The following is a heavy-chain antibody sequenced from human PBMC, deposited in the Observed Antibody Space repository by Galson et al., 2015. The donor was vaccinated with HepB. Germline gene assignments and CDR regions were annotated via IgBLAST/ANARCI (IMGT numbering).Heavy chain of an antibody. Sequence: AISGDSVSSNSAAWNWIRQSPSRGLEWLAKTFFRSKWYRESAVSVRGRIIISADTSKNQLSLQLNSVTPEDTAVYYCASGIAMSGLDVWGQGTTVTVSS. CDR2: TFFRSKWYR. V-gene: IGHV6-1*01. CDR1: GDSVSSNSAA. J-gene: IGHJ6*02. D-gene: IGHD6-13*01. CDR3: ASGIAMSGLDV.